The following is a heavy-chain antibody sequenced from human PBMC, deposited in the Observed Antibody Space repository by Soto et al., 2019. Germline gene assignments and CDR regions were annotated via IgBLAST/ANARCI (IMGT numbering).Heavy chain of an antibody. CDR1: GFSFTTHG. D-gene: IGHD3-9*01. CDR3: ARDGADYDILTGYYDYYYHGMDV. V-gene: IGHV3-21*06. J-gene: IGHJ6*02. Sequence: GGSLRLSCAASGFSFTTHGMHWVRQAPGKGLEWVSSISTSSSAIYYTDSVKGRFTISRDNARNSLYLQMKSLRAEDTAVYFCARDGADYDILTGYYDYYYHGMDVWGQGTTVTVSS. CDR2: ISTSSSAI.